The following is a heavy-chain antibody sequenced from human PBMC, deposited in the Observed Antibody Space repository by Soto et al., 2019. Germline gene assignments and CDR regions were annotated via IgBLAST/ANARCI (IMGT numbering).Heavy chain of an antibody. D-gene: IGHD2-2*01. Sequence: GGSLRLSCAASGFTFSSYAMKWVRQAPGKGLEWVSLIGESGTPTYYADYVKGRFTISRDNSGNTLFLEMYSLRAEYTAVYYCARYIPGVRYYGMDVWGQGTTVTVSS. CDR3: ARYIPGVRYYGMDV. CDR2: IGESGTPT. J-gene: IGHJ6*02. CDR1: GFTFSSYA. V-gene: IGHV3-23*01.